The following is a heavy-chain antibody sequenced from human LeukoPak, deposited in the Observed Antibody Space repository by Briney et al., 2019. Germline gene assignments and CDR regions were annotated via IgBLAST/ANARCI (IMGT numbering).Heavy chain of an antibody. Sequence: ASVKVSCKASGYTFSGYYMHWVRQAPGQGLEWMGWINPNSGGTNYAQKFQGRVTMTRDTSISTAYMELSRLRSDDTAVYYCARGPVAGIGPPWGYYYYYYMDVWGKGTTVTISS. D-gene: IGHD6-19*01. V-gene: IGHV1-2*02. CDR3: ARGPVAGIGPPWGYYYYYYMDV. J-gene: IGHJ6*03. CDR2: INPNSGGT. CDR1: GYTFSGYY.